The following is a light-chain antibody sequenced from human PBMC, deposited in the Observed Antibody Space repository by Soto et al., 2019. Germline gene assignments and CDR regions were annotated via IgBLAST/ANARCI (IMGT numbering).Light chain of an antibody. CDR3: QQYNSYPWT. V-gene: IGKV1-5*03. CDR1: QSISSW. CDR2: KAS. Sequence: DIQMTQSPSTLSASVGDRVTITCRASQSISSWLAWCQQKPGKAPKLLIYKASSLESGVPSRFSGSGSGTEFTLTISRLQPDDFATYYCQQYNSYPWTFGQGTKVEIK. J-gene: IGKJ1*01.